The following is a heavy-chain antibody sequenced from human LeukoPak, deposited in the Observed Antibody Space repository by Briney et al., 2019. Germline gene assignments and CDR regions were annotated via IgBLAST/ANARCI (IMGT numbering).Heavy chain of an antibody. CDR1: GFTFSDYS. J-gene: IGHJ4*02. CDR2: ISPAGDST. CDR3: ARRLVTAGITDFFDS. V-gene: IGHV3-23*01. Sequence: GGSLRLSCTASGFTFSDYSMSWVRQAPGAGLEWVSAISPAGDSTTDADPGKGRFTISRDNSKSTLYLQMNGLTAEDTALYYCARRLVTAGITDFFDSWGQGTLVSVSS. D-gene: IGHD2-2*01.